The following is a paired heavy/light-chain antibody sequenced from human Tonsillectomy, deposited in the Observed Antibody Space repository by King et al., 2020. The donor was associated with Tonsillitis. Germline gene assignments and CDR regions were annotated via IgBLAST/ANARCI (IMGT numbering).Light chain of an antibody. J-gene: IGLJ2*01. V-gene: IGLV1-51*02. CDR1: SFNIGNND. Sequence: QSVLTQPPSVSAAPGQKVTISCSGNSFNIGNNDVSWYQQVPGTAPKVLIFENNKRPSGIPDRFSGSKSGTSATLVISELQTGDEADYYCGSWDVSLSAVFGGGTKLTVL. CDR3: GSWDVSLSAV. CDR2: ENN.
Heavy chain of an antibody. D-gene: IGHD3-16*02. J-gene: IGHJ4*02. V-gene: IGHV3-30*04. Sequence: QVQLVESGGGVVQPGRSLRLSCAASGFTFSDFAMHWVRQAPGKGLEWVAVVLYDGVKKYYSDSVKGRFTISRDNSKNTLFLQVNSVKPGDTAAYYCARDVSPRDYVWGAYRSRGIGYWGQGTLVTVSS. CDR1: GFTFSDFA. CDR3: ARDVSPRDYVWGAYRSRGIGY. CDR2: VLYDGVKK.